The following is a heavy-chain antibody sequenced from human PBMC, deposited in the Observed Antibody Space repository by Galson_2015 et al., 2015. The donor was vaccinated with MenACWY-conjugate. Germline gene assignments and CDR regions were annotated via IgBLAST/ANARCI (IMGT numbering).Heavy chain of an antibody. CDR2: IYWDDDE. D-gene: IGHD3-9*01. V-gene: IGHV2-5*02. CDR1: GFSLTTTGVG. Sequence: ALVKPTQPLTLTCTFSGFSLTTTGVGVGWIRQPPGKALEWLALIYWDDDERVSPSLKSRLTIAKDTSKNQAVLTMTNVDPVDTATYYCAHGNFNILTGYYWFDAFDIWGQGTMVTVSS. CDR3: AHGNFNILTGYYWFDAFDI. J-gene: IGHJ3*02.